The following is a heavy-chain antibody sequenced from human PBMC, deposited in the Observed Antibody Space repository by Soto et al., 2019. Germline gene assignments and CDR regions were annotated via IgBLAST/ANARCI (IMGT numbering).Heavy chain of an antibody. CDR2: ISGSGDSS. J-gene: IGHJ4*02. CDR1: GFTFSTYA. V-gene: IGHV3-23*01. Sequence: EVQLLDSGGGLVQPGGSLRLSCAASGFTFSTYAMSWVRQAPGKGLEWVSTISGSGDSSYYATSVKGRFTISRDNSRNTLDLHMNSLRVEDTAVYYCAKGGEGSCSQTSCLYFSDSWVQGTLVTVSS. D-gene: IGHD2-15*01. CDR3: AKGGEGSCSQTSCLYFSDS.